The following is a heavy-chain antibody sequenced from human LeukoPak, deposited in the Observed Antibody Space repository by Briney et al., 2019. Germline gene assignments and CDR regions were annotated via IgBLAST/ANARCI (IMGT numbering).Heavy chain of an antibody. CDR2: ISYDGSNK. J-gene: IGHJ3*02. Sequence: PGRSLRLSCAASGFTFSSYAIHWVRQAPGKGLEWVAVISYDGSNKYYADSVKGRFTISRDNSKNTLYLQMNSLRAEDTAVYYCARPVISTRNGLDIWGQGTMVTVSS. V-gene: IGHV3-30-3*01. CDR1: GFTFSSYA. D-gene: IGHD3-22*01. CDR3: ARPVISTRNGLDI.